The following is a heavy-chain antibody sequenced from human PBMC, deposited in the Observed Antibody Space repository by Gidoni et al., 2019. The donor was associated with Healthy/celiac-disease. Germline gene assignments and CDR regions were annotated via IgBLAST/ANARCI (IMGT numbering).Heavy chain of an antibody. D-gene: IGHD6-19*01. CDR3: ARATGYSSGWYYFDY. Sequence: EVQLLESGGGLVQPGGSLRLSCAASGFPFSSYAMSWVRQAPGKGLEWVSAISGSGGSTYYADSVKGRFTISRDNSKNTLYLQMNSLRAEDTAVYYCARATGYSSGWYYFDYWGQGTLVTVSS. V-gene: IGHV3-23*01. CDR2: ISGSGGST. J-gene: IGHJ4*02. CDR1: GFPFSSYA.